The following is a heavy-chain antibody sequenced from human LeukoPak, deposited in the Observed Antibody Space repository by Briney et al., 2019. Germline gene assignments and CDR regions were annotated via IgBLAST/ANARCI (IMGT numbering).Heavy chain of an antibody. J-gene: IGHJ3*02. CDR3: ARGLGSGRHAFDI. V-gene: IGHV3-74*01. CDR2: INSDASST. Sequence: GGSLRLSCAASGFTFSSYWMDWVRQAPGKGLVWVSRINSDASSTSYADSVKGRFTISRENAKNSLDLQMSSLRAEDTAVYYCARGLGSGRHAFDIWGQGTMVTVSS. D-gene: IGHD3-10*01. CDR1: GFTFSSYW.